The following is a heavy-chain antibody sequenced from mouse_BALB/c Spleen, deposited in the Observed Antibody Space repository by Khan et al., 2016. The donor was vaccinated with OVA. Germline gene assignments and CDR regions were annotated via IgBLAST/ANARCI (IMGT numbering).Heavy chain of an antibody. D-gene: IGHD2-2*01. J-gene: IGHJ2*01. V-gene: IGHV1-77*01. CDR3: ARGDGYDVNYDY. CDR2: IYPGSDNA. Sequence: QVQLKQSGPELVKPGASVKMSCKASGYTFTYYVITWVKQRTGQGLEWIGEIYPGSDNAYYNERFKGKATLTADKSSNTTHMQLSSLTSEDSAVYVGARGDGYDVNYDYWGQGTTLTVSS. CDR1: GYTFTYYV.